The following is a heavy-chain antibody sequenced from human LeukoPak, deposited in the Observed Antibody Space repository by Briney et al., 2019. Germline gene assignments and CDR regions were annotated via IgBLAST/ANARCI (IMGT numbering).Heavy chain of an antibody. D-gene: IGHD2-15*01. J-gene: IGHJ4*02. CDR3: ARRSGSSPDY. CDR2: MNPNSGNT. V-gene: IGHV1-8*01. Sequence: EASVKASCKASGYTLTSYDIHWVRQPTGQGLEWMGWMNPNSGNTGYAQKFQGRVTMTRNTSISTAYMELSSLRSEDTAVYYCARRSGSSPDYWGQGTLVTVSS. CDR1: GYTLTSYD.